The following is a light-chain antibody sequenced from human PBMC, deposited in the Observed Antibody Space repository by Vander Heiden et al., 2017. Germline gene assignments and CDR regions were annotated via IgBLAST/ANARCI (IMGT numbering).Light chain of an antibody. Sequence: QETHSPSALSASVGYRVTITCRASQSISSYLNWYQQKPGKAPKLLIYAASSLQSGVPSRFSGSGSGTDFTLTISSLQPEDFATYYCQQSYTTPRTFGQGTKLEIK. CDR3: QQSYTTPRT. J-gene: IGKJ2*02. CDR1: QSISSY. V-gene: IGKV1-39*01. CDR2: AAS.